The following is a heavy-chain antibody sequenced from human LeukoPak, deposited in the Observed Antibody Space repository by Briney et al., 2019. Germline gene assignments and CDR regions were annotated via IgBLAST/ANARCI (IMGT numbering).Heavy chain of an antibody. V-gene: IGHV3-48*01. J-gene: IGHJ6*02. CDR1: GFTFSSYS. CDR3: ARDAKAVAGNYYYSGMDV. CDR2: ISSSSSTI. D-gene: IGHD6-19*01. Sequence: PGGSLRLSCAASGFTFSSYSMNWVRQAPGKGLEWVSYISSSSSTIYYADPVKGRFTISRDNAKNSLYLQMNSLRAEDTAVYYCARDAKAVAGNYYYSGMDVWGQGTTVAVSS.